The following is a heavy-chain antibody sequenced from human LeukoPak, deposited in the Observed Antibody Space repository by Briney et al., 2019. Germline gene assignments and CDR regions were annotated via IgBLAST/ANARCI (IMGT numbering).Heavy chain of an antibody. V-gene: IGHV4-61*08. CDR3: ARQRGPSSGWTLDY. CDR1: GVSISSGGYS. D-gene: IGHD6-19*01. CDR2: IYYSGST. J-gene: IGHJ4*02. Sequence: SETLSLTCAVSGVSISSGGYSWSWIRQPPGKGLEWIGYIYYSGSTNYNPSLKSRVTISVDTSKNQFSLKLSSVTAADTAVYYCARQRGPSSGWTLDYWGQGTLVTVSS.